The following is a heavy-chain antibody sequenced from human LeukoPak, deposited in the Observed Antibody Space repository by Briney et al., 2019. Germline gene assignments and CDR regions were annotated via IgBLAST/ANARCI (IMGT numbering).Heavy chain of an antibody. Sequence: ASVKVSCKASGYTFTGYYMHWVRQAPGQGLEWMGWINPNSGGTNYAQKFQGRVTMTRDTSISTAYMELSRLRSDDTAVYYCARLGRATVVTRYYYGMDVWGQGTTVTVSS. CDR1: GYTFTGYY. D-gene: IGHD4-23*01. V-gene: IGHV1-2*02. CDR2: INPNSGGT. J-gene: IGHJ6*02. CDR3: ARLGRATVVTRYYYGMDV.